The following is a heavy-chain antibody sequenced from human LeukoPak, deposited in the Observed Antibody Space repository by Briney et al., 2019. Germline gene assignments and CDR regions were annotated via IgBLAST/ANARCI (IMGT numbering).Heavy chain of an antibody. CDR3: ARGSLGYCTNGVCYYDY. CDR2: IYYSGST. J-gene: IGHJ4*02. Sequence: SETLSLTCTVSGGSISSYYWSWIRQPPGKGLEWVGYIYYSGSTNYNPSLKSRVTISVDTSKNQFSLKLSSVTAADTAVDYCARGSLGYCTNGVCYYDYWGQGTLVTVSS. CDR1: GGSISSYY. D-gene: IGHD2-8*01. V-gene: IGHV4-59*01.